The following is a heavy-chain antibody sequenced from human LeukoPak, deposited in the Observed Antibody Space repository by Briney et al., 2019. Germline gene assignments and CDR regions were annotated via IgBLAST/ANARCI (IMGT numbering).Heavy chain of an antibody. J-gene: IGHJ3*02. Sequence: ASVKVSCKASGYIFTSYNMYWVRQAPGQGLEWMGWINPNSGGTNYAQKFQGRVTMTRDTSISTAYMELSRLRSDDTAVYYCARTDPLLWFGELLAFDIWGQGTMVTVSS. CDR1: GYIFTSYN. V-gene: IGHV1-2*02. CDR3: ARTDPLLWFGELLAFDI. CDR2: INPNSGGT. D-gene: IGHD3-10*01.